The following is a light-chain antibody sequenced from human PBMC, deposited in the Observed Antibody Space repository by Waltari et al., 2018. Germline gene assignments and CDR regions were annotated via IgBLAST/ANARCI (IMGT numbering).Light chain of an antibody. Sequence: QSALTQPASVSGSPGQSITISCTGTSSHVGGSKYVSWYQQHPGKAPKLMIYEVSNRPSGISNRFSGSKSGNTASLTISGLQAEDESDYYCSSSTTGVVVFGGGTKLTVL. CDR1: SSHVGGSKY. V-gene: IGLV2-14*01. J-gene: IGLJ2*01. CDR3: SSSTTGVVV. CDR2: EVS.